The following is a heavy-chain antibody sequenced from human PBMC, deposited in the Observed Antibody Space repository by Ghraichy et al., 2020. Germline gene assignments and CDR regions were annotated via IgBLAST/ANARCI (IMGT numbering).Heavy chain of an antibody. CDR2: ISGSGDST. CDR3: ATRPYYDILTGYGGLDF. D-gene: IGHD3-9*01. CDR1: GFTFRSFA. J-gene: IGHJ4*02. V-gene: IGHV3-23*01. Sequence: GSLRLSCAASGFTFRSFAMRWVRQAPGKGLEWVSAISGSGDSTYYADSVKGRFTISRDNSKNTLYLQMNSLRAEDTAVYYCATRPYYDILTGYGGLDFWGQGTLVTVSS.